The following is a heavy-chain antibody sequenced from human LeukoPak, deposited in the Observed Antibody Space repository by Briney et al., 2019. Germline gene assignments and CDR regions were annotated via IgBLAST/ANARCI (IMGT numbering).Heavy chain of an antibody. Sequence: PSQTLSLTCTVSGGSISSGGYYWSWIRQRPGKGLEWIGYIYYSGSTYHNPSLKSRVTISIDTSKNQFSLKLNSVNVADTAVYYCARKGEYYTSGSYLHWFDPWGQGTLVSVSS. V-gene: IGHV4-31*03. CDR2: IYYSGST. D-gene: IGHD3-10*01. CDR3: ARKGEYYTSGSYLHWFDP. J-gene: IGHJ5*02. CDR1: GGSISSGGYY.